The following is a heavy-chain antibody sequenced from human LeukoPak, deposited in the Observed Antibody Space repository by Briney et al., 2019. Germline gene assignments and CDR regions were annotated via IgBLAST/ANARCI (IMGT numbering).Heavy chain of an antibody. V-gene: IGHV3-30*04. CDR2: ISYDGSYK. J-gene: IGHJ4*02. CDR3: SRGIHRMDYDSSGYYHY. Sequence: GGSLRLSCAASGFTLSDFAVHWVRQAPGKGLEWVAGISYDGSYKYYADSVKGRVTISRDNSKNTLYLQMNSLRAEDTAVFYCSRGIHRMDYDSSGYYHYWGQGTLVTVSS. CDR1: GFTLSDFA. D-gene: IGHD3-22*01.